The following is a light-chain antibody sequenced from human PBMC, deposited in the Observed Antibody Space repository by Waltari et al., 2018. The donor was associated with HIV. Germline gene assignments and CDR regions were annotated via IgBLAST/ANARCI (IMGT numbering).Light chain of an antibody. Sequence: QSALTQPRSVSGSPGQSVTISCPGTSRDVGGYTFLSWYQHHPGKAPKLVISDVTNRPSGVPDRFSGSKSGNTASLTISGLQAEDEADYYCCSYSGSGTLYVFGTGTEVTVL. CDR3: CSYSGSGTLYV. CDR1: SRDVGGYTF. V-gene: IGLV2-11*01. J-gene: IGLJ1*01. CDR2: DVT.